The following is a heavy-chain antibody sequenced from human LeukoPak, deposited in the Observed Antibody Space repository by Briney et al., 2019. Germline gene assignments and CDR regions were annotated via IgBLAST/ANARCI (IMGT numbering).Heavy chain of an antibody. Sequence: GGSLRLSCAASGFTFSSYAMSWVRQAPGKGLEWVSAISGSGGSTYYVDSVKGRFTISRDNSKNTLYLQMNSLRAEDTAVYYCAKSDPFRVPCSSASCYGWYFDLWGRGTLVTVSS. CDR3: AKSDPFRVPCSSASCYGWYFDL. J-gene: IGHJ2*01. CDR1: GFTFSSYA. V-gene: IGHV3-23*01. D-gene: IGHD2-2*01. CDR2: ISGSGGST.